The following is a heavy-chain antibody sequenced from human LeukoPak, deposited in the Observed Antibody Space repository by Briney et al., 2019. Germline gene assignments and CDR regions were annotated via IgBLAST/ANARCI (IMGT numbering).Heavy chain of an antibody. CDR3: ARGCSGGSCYSHFDY. V-gene: IGHV4-61*02. Sequence: PSQTLSLTCTVSGGSISSGSYYWSWIRQPAGKGLEWIGRMYTSGSTNYNPSLKSRVTISVDTSKNQFSLRLSSVTAADTAVYYWARGCSGGSCYSHFDYWGQGTLVTVSS. CDR2: MYTSGST. J-gene: IGHJ4*02. D-gene: IGHD2-15*01. CDR1: GGSISSGSYY.